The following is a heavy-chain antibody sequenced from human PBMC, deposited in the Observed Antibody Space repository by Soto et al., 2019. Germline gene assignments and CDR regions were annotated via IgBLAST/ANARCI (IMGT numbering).Heavy chain of an antibody. D-gene: IGHD2-21*01. V-gene: IGHV1-2*04. Sequence: ASVKVSCKASGYTFTGYYMHWVRQAPGQGLEWVGWINPNSGATNYAQKFQGWVTMTRDTSISTAYMELSRLTSDDAAVYYCARELRESQAHDAFDMWGQGTMVTVSS. CDR2: INPNSGAT. CDR1: GYTFTGYY. J-gene: IGHJ3*02. CDR3: ARELRESQAHDAFDM.